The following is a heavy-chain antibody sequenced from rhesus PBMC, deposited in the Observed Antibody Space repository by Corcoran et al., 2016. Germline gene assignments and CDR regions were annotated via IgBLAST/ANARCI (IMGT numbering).Heavy chain of an antibody. CDR1: GFTFSSSA. Sequence: EVQLVESGGGLVQPGGSLRLSCAASGFTFSSSAMHWVRQASGKGLEWVGRIRSKSNKYETGYATSGKGRFTISRDDSKNTAYLQMNSLKTEDTAVYYCARVLYSNYLYWGQGVLVTVSS. J-gene: IGHJ4*01. D-gene: IGHD4-23*01. CDR2: IRSKSNKYET. V-gene: IGHV3-118*01. CDR3: ARVLYSNYLY.